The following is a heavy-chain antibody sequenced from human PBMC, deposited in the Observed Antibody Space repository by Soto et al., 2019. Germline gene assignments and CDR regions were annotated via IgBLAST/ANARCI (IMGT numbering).Heavy chain of an antibody. V-gene: IGHV1-18*01. CDR2: ISAYDGNT. D-gene: IGHD6-6*01. J-gene: IGHJ5*02. CDR1: GYTFNSYG. Sequence: GASVKVSCKASGYTFNSYGISWVRQAPGQGLEWMGWISAYDGNTNYAQKFQARVTMTTDTSTSTGYMELRSLRSDDTAVYYCARKSSSSSWFDPWGQGTLVTVSS. CDR3: ARKSSSSSWFDP.